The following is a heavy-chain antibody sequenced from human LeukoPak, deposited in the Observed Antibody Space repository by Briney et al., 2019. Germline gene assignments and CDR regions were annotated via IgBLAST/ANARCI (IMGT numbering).Heavy chain of an antibody. D-gene: IGHD4-17*01. CDR3: ARALTTSPTVTTGY. CDR1: GFTFSSYW. J-gene: IGHJ4*02. Sequence: GGSLRLSCAASGFTFSSYWMHWVRHAPGKGLVWVSRINGDGSSTTYADTVKGRFTISRDNAKSTLYLQMNSLRAEDTAMYYCARALTTSPTVTTGYWGQGTLVTVSS. V-gene: IGHV3-74*01. CDR2: INGDGSST.